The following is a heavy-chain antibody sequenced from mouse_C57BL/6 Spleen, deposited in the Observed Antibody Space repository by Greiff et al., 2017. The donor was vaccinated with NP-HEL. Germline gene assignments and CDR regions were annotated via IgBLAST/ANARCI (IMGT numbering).Heavy chain of an antibody. V-gene: IGHV5-17*01. J-gene: IGHJ4*01. CDR3: ARPDGYYPYYAMDY. CDR1: GFTFSDYG. D-gene: IGHD2-3*01. Sequence: EVKVVESGGGLVKPGGSLKLSCAASGFTFSDYGMHWVRQAPEKGLEWVAYISSGSSTIYYADTVKGRFTISRDNAKNTLFLQMTSLRSEDTAMYYCARPDGYYPYYAMDYWGQGTSVTVSS. CDR2: ISSGSSTI.